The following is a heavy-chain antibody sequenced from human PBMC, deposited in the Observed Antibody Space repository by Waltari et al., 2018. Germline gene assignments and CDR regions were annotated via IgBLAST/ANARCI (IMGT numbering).Heavy chain of an antibody. J-gene: IGHJ4*02. Sequence: DVRLLESGGGLVRPGGSLRLSCAASGLTVSSTHMSWVRQAPGQGLEGVSVIYPAGSTYHADSVLGRFTISRDVSQNTLYLQMNNLRPEDTAVYYCATARDEFTASIFFDHWGQGALVSVSS. CDR1: GLTVSSTH. D-gene: IGHD3-3*01. CDR2: IYPAGST. CDR3: ATARDEFTASIFFDH. V-gene: IGHV3-66*02.